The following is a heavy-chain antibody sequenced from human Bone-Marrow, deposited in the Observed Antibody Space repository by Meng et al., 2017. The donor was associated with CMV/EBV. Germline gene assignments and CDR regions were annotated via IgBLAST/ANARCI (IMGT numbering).Heavy chain of an antibody. D-gene: IGHD2-2*01. CDR1: GFTFSSYG. V-gene: IGHV3-7*01. CDR3: ASEPDYY. Sequence: ETLSLTCAASGFTFSSYGMHWVRQAPGKGLEWVANIKQDGSEKYYVDSVKGRFTISRDNAKNSLYLQMNSLRAEDTAVYYCASEPDYYWGQGTLVTVSS. J-gene: IGHJ4*02. CDR2: IKQDGSEK.